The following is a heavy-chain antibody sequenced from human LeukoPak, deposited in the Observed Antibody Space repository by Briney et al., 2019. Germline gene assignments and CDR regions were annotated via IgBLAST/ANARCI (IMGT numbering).Heavy chain of an antibody. V-gene: IGHV4-31*03. D-gene: IGHD3-10*01. CDR1: GASISSGGYY. CDR2: IYNSEST. Sequence: SETLSLTCTVSGASISSGGYYWSWIRQPPGKGLEWIGYIYNSESTYYNSSLKGRVTISVDTSKSQFSLRLTSVTAADTAVYYCYGSGYWGQGTLVTVSS. CDR3: YGSGY. J-gene: IGHJ4*02.